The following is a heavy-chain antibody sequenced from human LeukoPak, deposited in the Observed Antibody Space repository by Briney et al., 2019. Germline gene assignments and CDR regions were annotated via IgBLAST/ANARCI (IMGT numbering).Heavy chain of an antibody. CDR2: IIPIFGTA. V-gene: IGHV1-69*05. CDR1: GGTFSSYA. CDR3: ARGRRFLEWLPIDY. Sequence: SVKVSCKASGGTFSSYANSWVRQAPGQGLEWMGGIIPIFGTANYAQKFQGRVTITTDESTSTAYMELSSLRSEDTAVYYCARGRRFLEWLPIDYWGQGTLVTVSS. D-gene: IGHD3-3*01. J-gene: IGHJ4*02.